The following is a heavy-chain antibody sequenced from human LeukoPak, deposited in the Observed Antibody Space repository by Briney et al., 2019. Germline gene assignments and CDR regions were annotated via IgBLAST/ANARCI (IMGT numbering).Heavy chain of an antibody. D-gene: IGHD1-26*01. Sequence: GGSLRLSCAASGFTFSSYSMNWVRQAPGKGLEWVSSISSSSSYIYYADSVKGRFTISRDNAKNSLYLQMNSLRAEDTAVYYCARATSGSYPAWFDPWGQGTLVTVSS. CDR1: GFTFSSYS. CDR3: ARATSGSYPAWFDP. J-gene: IGHJ5*02. V-gene: IGHV3-21*01. CDR2: ISSSSSYI.